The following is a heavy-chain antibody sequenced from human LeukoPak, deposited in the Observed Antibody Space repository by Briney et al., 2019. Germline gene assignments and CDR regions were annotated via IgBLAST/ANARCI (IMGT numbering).Heavy chain of an antibody. CDR2: IAGSGGYI. V-gene: IGHV3-21*01. CDR3: AKFRLSNYDILTGYYYYFDY. Sequence: GGSLRLSCAASGFSFSSYSMIWVRQAPGKGLEWVSSIAGSGGYIYYADSVKGRFTISRDNAKNSLYLQMNSLRVEDTAVYYCAKFRLSNYDILTGYYYYFDYWGQGTLVTVSS. D-gene: IGHD3-9*01. CDR1: GFSFSSYS. J-gene: IGHJ4*02.